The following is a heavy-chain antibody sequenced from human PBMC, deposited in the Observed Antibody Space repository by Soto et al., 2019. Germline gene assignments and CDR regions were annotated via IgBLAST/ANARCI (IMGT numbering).Heavy chain of an antibody. CDR1: GFTFDDYA. J-gene: IGHJ6*02. Sequence: PGGSLRLSCAASGFTFDDYAMHWVRQAPGKGLEWVYLISWDGGSTYYAYSVKVRFTISIDNSKNSLYLQMNSLRAEDTALYYCANDLEGPFYYGMDXWGQGTTVTVS. CDR3: ANDLEGPFYYGMDX. V-gene: IGHV3-43D*04. CDR2: ISWDGGST.